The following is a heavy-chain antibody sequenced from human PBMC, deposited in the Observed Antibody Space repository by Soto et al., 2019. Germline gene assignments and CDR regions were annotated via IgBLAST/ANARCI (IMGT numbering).Heavy chain of an antibody. Sequence: GGSLRLSCAASGFTFSSYGMHWVRQAPGKGLEWVAVISYDGSNKYYADSVKGRFTISRDNSKNTLYLQMNSLRAEDTAVYYCAKEFRDTAMVRMFDYYYGMDVWGQGTTVTVSS. J-gene: IGHJ6*02. CDR3: AKEFRDTAMVRMFDYYYGMDV. D-gene: IGHD5-18*01. V-gene: IGHV3-30*18. CDR1: GFTFSSYG. CDR2: ISYDGSNK.